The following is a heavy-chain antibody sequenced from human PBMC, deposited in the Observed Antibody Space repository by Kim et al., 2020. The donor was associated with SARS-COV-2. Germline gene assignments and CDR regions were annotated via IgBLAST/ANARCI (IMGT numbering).Heavy chain of an antibody. J-gene: IGHJ4*02. Sequence: SETLSLTCTVSGASISPEHWSWIRQSPGKGLEYVGYIYYTGSPNYNPSLESRVTISLDTSKNQFSMKVRSVTAADTAVYYCVRLKWGTYRAFDYWGQGTPVIVSS. CDR1: GASISPEH. CDR3: VRLKWGTYRAFDY. D-gene: IGHD3-16*02. CDR2: IYYTGSP. V-gene: IGHV4-59*01.